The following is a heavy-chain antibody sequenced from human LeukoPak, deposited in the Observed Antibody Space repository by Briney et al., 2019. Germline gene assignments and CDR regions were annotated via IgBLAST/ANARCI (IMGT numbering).Heavy chain of an antibody. J-gene: IGHJ2*01. Sequence: GASVKVSCKASGYTFTSYGISWVRQAPGQGLEWMGWISAYNGNTNYAQKLQGRVTMTTDTSTSTAYMELRSLRSDDTAVYYCARAPPGEAIVVVPAAIEPDWYFDLWGRGTLVTVSS. D-gene: IGHD2-2*01. V-gene: IGHV1-18*01. CDR1: GYTFTSYG. CDR3: ARAPPGEAIVVVPAAIEPDWYFDL. CDR2: ISAYNGNT.